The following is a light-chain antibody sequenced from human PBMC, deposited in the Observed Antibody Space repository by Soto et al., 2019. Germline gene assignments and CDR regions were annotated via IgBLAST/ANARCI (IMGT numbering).Light chain of an antibody. CDR3: QQRSTWPLT. CDR2: DAS. V-gene: IGKV3-11*01. J-gene: IGKJ5*01. Sequence: EIVLTQSPATLSLSAGERATLSCRASQSITIELAWYQQKPGQAPRLLICDASNRATGIPARFSGSGSGTDFTLTISTLELEDSAIYYCQQRSTWPLTFGQGTRLEIK. CDR1: QSITIE.